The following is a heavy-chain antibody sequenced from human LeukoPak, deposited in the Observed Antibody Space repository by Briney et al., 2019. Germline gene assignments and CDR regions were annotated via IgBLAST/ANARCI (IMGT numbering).Heavy chain of an antibody. V-gene: IGHV4-4*02. CDR3: ARVPGVYYDMSIGFGSGWFDP. CDR1: GGSISSSNW. J-gene: IGHJ5*02. CDR2: IYHSGST. D-gene: IGHD3-9*01. Sequence: PSETLSLTCAVSGGSISSSNWWSWVRQPPGKGLEWIGEIYHSGSTNFNPSLKTRVTISLDKSKKQFSLKLSSVTAADTAMYYCARVPGVYYDMSIGFGSGWFDPWGQGTLVTVSS.